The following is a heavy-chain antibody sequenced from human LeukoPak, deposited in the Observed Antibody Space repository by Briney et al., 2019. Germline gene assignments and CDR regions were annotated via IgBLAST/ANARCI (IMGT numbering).Heavy chain of an antibody. CDR2: IYYSGST. CDR3: AGASSGWYDY. J-gene: IGHJ4*02. V-gene: IGHV4-39*01. CDR1: GGSISSSSYY. D-gene: IGHD6-19*01. Sequence: SEILSLTCTVSGGSISSSSYYWGWIRQPPGKGLEWIGSIYYSGSTYYNPSLKSRVTISVDTSKNQFSLKLSSVTAADTAVYYCAGASSGWYDYWGQGTLVTVSS.